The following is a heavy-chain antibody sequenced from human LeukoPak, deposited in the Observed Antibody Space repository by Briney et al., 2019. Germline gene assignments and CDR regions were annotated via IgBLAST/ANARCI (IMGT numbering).Heavy chain of an antibody. CDR1: GFTLNSYI. V-gene: IGHV3-21*01. D-gene: IGHD1-26*01. Sequence: GGSLRLSCEASGFTLNSYIMHWVRQAPGKGLEWVSSITSGSSYIYYADSVKGRFTISRDNAKNSLYLQMNSLRAEDTAVYYCARDPYSGSYRNYYYYFMDVWGKGTTITISS. CDR3: ARDPYSGSYRNYYYYFMDV. CDR2: ITSGSSYI. J-gene: IGHJ6*03.